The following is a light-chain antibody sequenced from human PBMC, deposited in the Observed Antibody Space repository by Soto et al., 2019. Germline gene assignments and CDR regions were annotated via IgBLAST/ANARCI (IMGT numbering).Light chain of an antibody. Sequence: QSVLTQPASVSGSPGQSITISCTGTSSDIGGYNYVAWYQQHLGKAPKLIIYNVAVRPSGVSNRFSGSKSGNTASLAISGLQPEDEAHYYCSSYTGASAIYVFGTGTKVTVL. V-gene: IGLV2-14*03. CDR2: NVA. CDR3: SSYTGASAIYV. J-gene: IGLJ1*01. CDR1: SSDIGGYNY.